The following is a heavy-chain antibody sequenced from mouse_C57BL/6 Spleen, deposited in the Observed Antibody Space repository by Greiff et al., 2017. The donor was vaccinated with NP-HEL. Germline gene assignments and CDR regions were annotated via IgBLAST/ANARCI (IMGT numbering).Heavy chain of an antibody. CDR1: GYTFTSYT. J-gene: IGHJ1*03. D-gene: IGHD2-3*01. CDR2: INPSSGYT. V-gene: IGHV1-4*01. CDR3: ARYDGQGDFDV. Sequence: QVQLQQSGAELARPGASVKMSCKASGYTFTSYTMHWVKQRPGQGLEWIGYINPSSGYTKYIQKFKDKATLTADKSSSTAYMQLSSLTSEDSAVYYCARYDGQGDFDVWGTGTTVTVSS.